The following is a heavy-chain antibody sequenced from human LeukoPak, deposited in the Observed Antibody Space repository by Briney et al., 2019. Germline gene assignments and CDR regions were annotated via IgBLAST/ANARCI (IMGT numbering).Heavy chain of an antibody. CDR3: ARDLVDYYGSGSSC. CDR2: INPNSGGT. V-gene: IGHV1-2*02. Sequence: GASVKVSCKASGYTFTGYYMHWVRQAPGQGLEWMGWINPNSGGTNYAQKFQGRVTMTRDTSISTAYMELSRLRSDDTAVYYCARDLVDYYGSGSSCWGQGTLVTVSS. CDR1: GYTFTGYY. J-gene: IGHJ4*02. D-gene: IGHD3-10*01.